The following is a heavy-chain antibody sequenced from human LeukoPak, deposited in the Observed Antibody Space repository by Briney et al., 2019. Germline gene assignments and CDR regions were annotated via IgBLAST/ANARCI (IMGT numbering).Heavy chain of an antibody. CDR3: GKDSAYVTRAAIVN. D-gene: IGHD2-15*01. V-gene: IGHV3-23*01. J-gene: IGHJ4*02. Sequence: GGSLRLSCAASGFTFSSYAMSWVRQAPGKGLEWVSAISGSGGSTYYADSVKGRFTISRDNSKNTLYLQMNSLRAEDTAVYYWGKDSAYVTRAAIVNWGQGTLVTVSS. CDR2: ISGSGGST. CDR1: GFTFSSYA.